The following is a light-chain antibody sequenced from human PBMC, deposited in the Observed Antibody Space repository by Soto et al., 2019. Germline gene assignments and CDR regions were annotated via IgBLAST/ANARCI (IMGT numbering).Light chain of an antibody. CDR3: QQYSSYPGT. V-gene: IGKV1-16*01. CDR1: QGINIF. J-gene: IGKJ1*01. CDR2: AAS. Sequence: DIQMTQSPSSLSASVGDRVTITCRASQGINIFLLWFQQKPGKAPKSLIYAASNLRSGVPSRFSGSGSGTNCTLTISSLQPEDFATYYCQQYSSYPGTFGQGTKVEIK.